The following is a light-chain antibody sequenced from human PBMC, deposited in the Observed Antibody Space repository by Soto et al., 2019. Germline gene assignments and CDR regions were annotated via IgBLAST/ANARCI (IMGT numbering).Light chain of an antibody. CDR2: GAS. Sequence: EIVWTQAPGTPSLSPGERATLSCRASQSVSSSYLAWYQQKPGQAHWLLIYGASSKATGIPNRFSGSGSGTDFALPISRLEPADFAVYYCQQYGSSPGTCGEGTKVDI. V-gene: IGKV3-20*01. CDR3: QQYGSSPGT. CDR1: QSVSSSY. J-gene: IGKJ1*01.